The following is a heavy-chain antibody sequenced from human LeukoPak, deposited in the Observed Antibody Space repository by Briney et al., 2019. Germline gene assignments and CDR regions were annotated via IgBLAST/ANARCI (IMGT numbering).Heavy chain of an antibody. J-gene: IGHJ5*02. V-gene: IGHV1-69*13. Sequence: ASVKVSCKASGGTFSSYAISWVRQAPGQGLEWMGGIIPIFGTASYAQKFQGRVTITADESTSTAYMELSSLRSEDTAVYYCARGVIDRGYCSSTSCLGDWFDPWGQGTLVTVSS. D-gene: IGHD2-2*01. CDR3: ARGVIDRGYCSSTSCLGDWFDP. CDR2: IIPIFGTA. CDR1: GGTFSSYA.